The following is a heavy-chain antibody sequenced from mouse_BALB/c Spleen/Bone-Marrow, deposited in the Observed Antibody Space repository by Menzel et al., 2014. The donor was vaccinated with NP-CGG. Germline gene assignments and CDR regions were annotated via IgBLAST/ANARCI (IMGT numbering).Heavy chain of an antibody. D-gene: IGHD2-12*01. J-gene: IGHJ4*01. V-gene: IGHV1S29*02. CDR1: GYTFTDYN. CDR3: AITTLYAMDY. Sequence: EVKLVESGPEPVKPGASVKISCKASGYTFTDYNMHWVKQSHGKSLECIGYIYPYNGGTGYNQKFKSKATLTVDNSSSTAYMELRSLTSEDSAVYYCAITTLYAMDYWGQGTSVTVSS. CDR2: IYPYNGGT.